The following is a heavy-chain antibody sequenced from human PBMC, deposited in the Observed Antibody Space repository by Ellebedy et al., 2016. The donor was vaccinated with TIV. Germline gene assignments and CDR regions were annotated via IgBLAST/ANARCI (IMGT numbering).Heavy chain of an antibody. CDR3: ARATTVSIDY. CDR1: GGSMSRYY. J-gene: IGHJ4*02. V-gene: IGHV4-59*01. D-gene: IGHD4-17*01. CDR2: FYHNGST. Sequence: SETLSLTCSVSGGSMSRYYSSWIRQPPGKGLEWIGYFYHNGSTNYNPSLKSRVTISLDTSKNQFSLKLRSVTAADTAVYYCARATTVSIDYWGQGTLVTVSS.